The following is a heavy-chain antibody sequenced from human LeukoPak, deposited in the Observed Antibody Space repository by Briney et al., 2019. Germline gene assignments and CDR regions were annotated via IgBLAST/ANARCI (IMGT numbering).Heavy chain of an antibody. CDR1: GFTFSSYA. CDR2: ISYDGSNK. V-gene: IGHV3-30-3*01. Sequence: PGRSLRLSCAASGFTFSSYAMHWVRQAPGKGLEWVAVISYDGSNKYYADSVKGRFTISRDNSKNTLYLQMNSLRAEDTAVYYCARDTRGDYYFDYWGQGTPVTVSS. J-gene: IGHJ4*02. CDR3: ARDTRGDYYFDY. D-gene: IGHD2-21*02.